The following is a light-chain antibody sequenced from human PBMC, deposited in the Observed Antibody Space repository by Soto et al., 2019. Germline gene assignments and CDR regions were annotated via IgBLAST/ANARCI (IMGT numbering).Light chain of an antibody. CDR1: QGIGDT. J-gene: IGKJ1*01. CDR3: QQYGSSPRT. Sequence: EVVMTQSPATLSVSPGEGVTLSCRASQGIGDTLAWYQHKPGQAPRLLIYGASSRATGIPDRFSGSGSGTDFTLTISRLEPEDFAVYCCQQYGSSPRTFGQGTKVDIK. CDR2: GAS. V-gene: IGKV3-20*01.